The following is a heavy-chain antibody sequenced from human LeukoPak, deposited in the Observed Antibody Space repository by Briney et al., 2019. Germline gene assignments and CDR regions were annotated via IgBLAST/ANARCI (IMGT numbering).Heavy chain of an antibody. D-gene: IGHD2-15*01. CDR3: AKDLSGPHCSGGSCYTRRAFDI. CDR1: GFTFSSYD. V-gene: IGHV3-13*01. J-gene: IGHJ3*02. Sequence: PGGSLRLSCAASGFTFSSYDMHWVRQATGKGLEWVSAIGTAGDTYYPGSVKGRFTISRDNSKNTLYLQMNSLRAEDTAVYYCAKDLSGPHCSGGSCYTRRAFDIWGQGTMVTVSS. CDR2: IGTAGDT.